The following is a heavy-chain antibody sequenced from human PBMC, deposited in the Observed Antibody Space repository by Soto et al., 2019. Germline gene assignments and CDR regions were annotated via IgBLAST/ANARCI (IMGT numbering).Heavy chain of an antibody. J-gene: IGHJ5*02. CDR1: GFSFSGSA. CDR2: IRSKANSYAT. Sequence: EVQLVESGGGLVQPGGSLKLSCAVSGFSFSGSAIHWVRQASGIGLEWVGRIRSKANSYATAYAASVKGRFTISRDDSKNTAYLQMNSLKTEDTAVYYCTRPGYSSGWYDLWGQGTLVTVSS. V-gene: IGHV3-73*02. CDR3: TRPGYSSGWYDL. D-gene: IGHD6-19*01.